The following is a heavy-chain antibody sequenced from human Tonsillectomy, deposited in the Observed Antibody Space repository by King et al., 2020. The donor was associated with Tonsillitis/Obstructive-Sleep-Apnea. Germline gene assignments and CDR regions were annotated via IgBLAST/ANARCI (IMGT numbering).Heavy chain of an antibody. D-gene: IGHD3-3*01. CDR2: INPSDSST. J-gene: IGHJ6*03. V-gene: IGHV1-46*01. Sequence: VQLVESGAEVKKPGASVKVSCTASGYTFTTYYMHWVRQAPGQGLEWMGIINPSDSSTRYAQKFQGRVTMTRDTSTSTVYMELSSLRSEDTAVYYCAREEFSNTYMDVWGKGTTVTASS. CDR3: AREEFSNTYMDV. CDR1: GYTFTTYY.